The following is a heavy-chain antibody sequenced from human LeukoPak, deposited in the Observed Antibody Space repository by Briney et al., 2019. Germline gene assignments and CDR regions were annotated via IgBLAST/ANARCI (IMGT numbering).Heavy chain of an antibody. V-gene: IGHV4-61*02. CDR1: GGSISGGSYY. Sequence: PSETLSLTCTVSGGSISGGSYYWSWIRQPAGKGLGWIGRIYTSGNTNYNPSLKSRVTISVDTSTNQFSLKLSSVTATDTAVYYCARELVAASHFFDYWGQGTLVTVSS. CDR2: IYTSGNT. J-gene: IGHJ4*02. D-gene: IGHD2-15*01. CDR3: ARELVAASHFFDY.